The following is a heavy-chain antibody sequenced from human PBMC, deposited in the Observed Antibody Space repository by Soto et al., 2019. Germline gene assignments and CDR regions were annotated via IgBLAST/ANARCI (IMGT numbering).Heavy chain of an antibody. Sequence: GGSLRLSCAASGFTFDDYAMHWVRQAPGKGLEWVSGISWNSGSIGYADSVKGRFTISRDNAKNSLYLQMNSLRAEDTALYYCAKDPTHVAAALNYWGQGTLVTVSS. CDR2: ISWNSGSI. CDR1: GFTFDDYA. CDR3: AKDPTHVAAALNY. V-gene: IGHV3-9*01. D-gene: IGHD6-13*01. J-gene: IGHJ4*02.